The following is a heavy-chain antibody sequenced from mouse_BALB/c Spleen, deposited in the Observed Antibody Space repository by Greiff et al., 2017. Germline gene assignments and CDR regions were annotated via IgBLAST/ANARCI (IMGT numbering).Heavy chain of an antibody. CDR2: IWRGGST. V-gene: IGHV2-5-1*01. J-gene: IGHJ4*01. CDR3: AKRGYDGGMDY. CDR1: GFSLTSYG. Sequence: VHLVESGPSLVQPSQSLSITCTVSGFSLTSYGVHWVRQSPGKGLEWLGVIWRGGSTDYNAAFMSRLSITKDNSKSQVFFKMNSLQADDTAIYYCAKRGYDGGMDYWGQGTSVTVSS. D-gene: IGHD2-14*01.